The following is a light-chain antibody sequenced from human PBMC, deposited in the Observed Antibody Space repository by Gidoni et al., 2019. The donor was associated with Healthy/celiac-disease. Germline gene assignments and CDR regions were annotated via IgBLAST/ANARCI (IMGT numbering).Light chain of an antibody. CDR3: QQYNSYSET. V-gene: IGKV1-5*03. J-gene: IGKJ3*01. Sequence: DIQMTQSPSTLPASVGDRVTITCRASQSISSWLAWYQQKPGKAPKLLIYKASSLESGVPSRFSGSGSGTEFTLTIISLQPDDFATYYCQQYNSYSETFGPGTKVDIK. CDR1: QSISSW. CDR2: KAS.